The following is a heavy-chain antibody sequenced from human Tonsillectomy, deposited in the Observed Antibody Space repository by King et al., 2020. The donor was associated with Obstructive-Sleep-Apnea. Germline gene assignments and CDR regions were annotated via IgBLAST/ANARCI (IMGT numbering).Heavy chain of an antibody. CDR3: ARGTSGADY. CDR2: MNPNSCNT. V-gene: IGHV1-8*01. CDR1: GYTFGSYD. Sequence: QLVQSGAEVKKPGASVQISCKASGYTFGSYDINWGRQATGQGLEWRGWMNPNSCNTGYAQKFQGRVTMTRDTSISTASLEVSSLRSDDTAVYYCARGTSGADYWGQGTLVTVSS. D-gene: IGHD1-26*01. J-gene: IGHJ4*02.